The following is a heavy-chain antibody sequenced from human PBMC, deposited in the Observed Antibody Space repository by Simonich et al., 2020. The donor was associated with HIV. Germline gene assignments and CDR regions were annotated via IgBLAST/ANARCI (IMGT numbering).Heavy chain of an antibody. CDR1: GYTFTNYD. CDR3: ARDYYYYDSSGYFLFDY. CDR2: MNPNSVTT. Sequence: QVQLVQSGAEGKKPGASVKVSCKASGYTFTNYDIKWVRQATGKGLEGKGWMNPNSVTTGYAQKFQGRVNITRNTSISTAYMELSSLRSEDTAVYYCARDYYYYDSSGYFLFDYWGQGTLVTVSS. V-gene: IGHV1-8*03. D-gene: IGHD3-22*01. J-gene: IGHJ4*02.